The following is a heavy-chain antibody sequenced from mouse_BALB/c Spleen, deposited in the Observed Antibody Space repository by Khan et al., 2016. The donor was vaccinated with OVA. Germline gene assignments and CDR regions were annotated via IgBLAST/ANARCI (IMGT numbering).Heavy chain of an antibody. J-gene: IGHJ1*01. Sequence: EVQLQESGPGLVKPSQTVSLTCTVTGISITSGNYRWSWIRQFPGNKLEWIGNIYYSGTVTYNLSSTSRTTITRDTSKNQFFLEMNSLTAEDTATYCGARDYGSLYWYIDVWGEGTTVTVSS. V-gene: IGHV3-5*02. D-gene: IGHD1-1*01. CDR2: IYYSGTV. CDR3: ARDYGSLYWYIDV. CDR1: GISITSGNYR.